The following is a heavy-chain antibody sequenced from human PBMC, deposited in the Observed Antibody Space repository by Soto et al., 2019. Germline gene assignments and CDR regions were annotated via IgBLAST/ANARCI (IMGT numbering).Heavy chain of an antibody. Sequence: LSLTCTVSGGSISSSSYYWGWIRQPPGKGLEWIGSIYYSGSTYYNPSLKSRVTISVDTSKNQFSLKLSSVTAADTAVYYCARHGGYCSGGSCYSSFGYYYYGMDVWGQGTTVTVSS. CDR1: GGSISSSSYY. CDR3: ARHGGYCSGGSCYSSFGYYYYGMDV. CDR2: IYYSGST. J-gene: IGHJ6*02. D-gene: IGHD2-15*01. V-gene: IGHV4-39*01.